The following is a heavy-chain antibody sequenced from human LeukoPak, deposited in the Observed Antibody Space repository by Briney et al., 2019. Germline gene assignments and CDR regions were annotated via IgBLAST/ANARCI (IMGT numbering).Heavy chain of an antibody. CDR3: ARAARPTSDTSGSYWYYFDC. J-gene: IGHJ4*02. CDR2: IYRGGNT. V-gene: IGHV3-53*01. CDR1: DLPFTSSP. D-gene: IGHD3-22*01. Sequence: GGSLDFSWQASDLPFTSSPMTWSRRPPGRGWEGAPLIYRGGNTYYADSVKGRFTISTDNSKNTLYLQMNSLRAEDTAVYYCARAARPTSDTSGSYWYYFDCWGQGILVTVSS.